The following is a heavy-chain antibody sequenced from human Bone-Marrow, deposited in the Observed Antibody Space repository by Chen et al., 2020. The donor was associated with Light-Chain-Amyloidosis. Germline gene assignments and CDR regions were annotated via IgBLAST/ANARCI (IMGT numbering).Heavy chain of an antibody. CDR2: IYHIGSI. CDR1: GGSIRSGDYY. J-gene: IGHJ6*03. D-gene: IGHD6-25*01. CDR3: AREVAANYNFYMDV. Sequence: QVQLQESGPGLVKPAQTLSLTCTVSGGSIRSGDYYWSWLRQPPGKGLQWIGYIYHIGSINHNPSLNSRVTMSVDTSRNQFSLQLTSVPSADTAVYYCAREVAANYNFYMDVWGKGTTVIVSS. V-gene: IGHV4-30-4*01.